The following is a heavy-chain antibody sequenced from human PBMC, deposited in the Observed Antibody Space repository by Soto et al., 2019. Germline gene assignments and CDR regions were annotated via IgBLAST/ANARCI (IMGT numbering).Heavy chain of an antibody. CDR1: GDSVSSNSAA. V-gene: IGHV6-1*01. J-gene: IGHJ4*02. CDR2: TYYRSKWYN. Sequence: SQTLSLTCAISGDSVSSNSAAWNWIRQSPSRGLEWLGRTYYRSKWYNDYAVSVKSRITINPDTSKNQFSLQLNSVTPEDTAVYYCARGLGYEGYDYIWGSYRFDYWGQGTLVTVSS. D-gene: IGHD3-16*02. CDR3: ARGLGYEGYDYIWGSYRFDY.